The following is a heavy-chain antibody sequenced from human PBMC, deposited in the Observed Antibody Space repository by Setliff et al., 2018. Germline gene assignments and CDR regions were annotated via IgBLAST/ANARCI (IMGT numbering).Heavy chain of an antibody. D-gene: IGHD6-19*01. J-gene: IGHJ4*02. Sequence: GGSLRLSCAASGFTFNTYAMSWVRQPPGKGLEWVSGINWNGGSTSYADSVKGRFTISRDNAKNSLYLQMNSLRVDDTAVYYCARDLRVAVAGFDLWGQGSLVTVSS. CDR3: ARDLRVAVAGFDL. CDR2: INWNGGST. CDR1: GFTFNTYA. V-gene: IGHV3-20*04.